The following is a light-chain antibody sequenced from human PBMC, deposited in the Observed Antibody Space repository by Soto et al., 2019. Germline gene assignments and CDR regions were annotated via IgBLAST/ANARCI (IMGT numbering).Light chain of an antibody. J-gene: IGLJ3*02. CDR1: SSDVGGYNY. Sequence: QSALTQPASVSGSPGQSITNSCTGTSSDVGGYNYVSWYQQHPGKAPKLMIYEVSNRPSGFSNRFSGSKSGNTASLTISGLQAEDEADYYCSSYTTSSTHWVFGGGTQLTVL. CDR2: EVS. CDR3: SSYTTSSTHWV. V-gene: IGLV2-14*01.